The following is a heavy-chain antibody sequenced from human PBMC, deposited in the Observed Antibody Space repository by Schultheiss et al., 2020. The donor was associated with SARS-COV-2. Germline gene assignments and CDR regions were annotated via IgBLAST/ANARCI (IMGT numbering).Heavy chain of an antibody. D-gene: IGHD3-22*01. CDR2: ISGSGSSQ. Sequence: GESLKISCAASGYSFSGYAMSWVRQAPGKGLEWVSGISGSGSSQFYADSVKGRFTVSRDNSRNILYLQMNNLRGEDTAVYYCTRLTMRGIDYWGQGTLVTVSS. J-gene: IGHJ4*02. V-gene: IGHV3-23*01. CDR1: GYSFSGYA. CDR3: TRLTMRGIDY.